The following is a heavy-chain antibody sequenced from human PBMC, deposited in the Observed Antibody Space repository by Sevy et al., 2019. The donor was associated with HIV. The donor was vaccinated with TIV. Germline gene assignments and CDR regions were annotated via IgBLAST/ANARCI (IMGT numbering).Heavy chain of an antibody. J-gene: IGHJ4*02. V-gene: IGHV3-33*06. CDR2: IFYDGNYK. D-gene: IGHD2-21*01. Sequence: GGSLRLSCAASGFTFSRNGMHWVRQAPGKGLEWVAGIFYDGNYKYYADSVKGRFSISRYNSENTLYVQMDSLRVEDTAVYYWAKESGSDWYFDYWGQGTLVTVSS. CDR1: GFTFSRNG. CDR3: AKESGSDWYFDY.